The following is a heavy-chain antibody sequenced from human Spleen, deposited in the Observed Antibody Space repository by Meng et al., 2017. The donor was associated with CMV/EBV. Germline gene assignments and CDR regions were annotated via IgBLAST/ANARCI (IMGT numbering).Heavy chain of an antibody. CDR2: IYWDDEK. V-gene: IGHV2-5*02. CDR1: GSSLSSTGVN. J-gene: IGHJ4*02. Sequence: SGSSLSSTGVNVAWLRQPPGKAPEWLAVIYWDDEKRYSPSLRSRLTVTKDTSRNQVVLKMTNMNPLDSATYYCARRGVCGGDCYFDYWGRGLLVTVSS. CDR3: ARRGVCGGDCYFDY. D-gene: IGHD2-21*02.